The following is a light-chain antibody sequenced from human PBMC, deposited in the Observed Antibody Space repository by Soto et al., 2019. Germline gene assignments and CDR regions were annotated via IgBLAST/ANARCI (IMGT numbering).Light chain of an antibody. V-gene: IGKV3-15*01. CDR2: GGS. Sequence: IEMTQSPATLSASPGDRATLSCRASQPVNNNLAWYQPKPGQAPRLLIYGGSTRATGISARFSGGGSVTEFTLTISSLQSEDFAVYYCQQYEKWHPSINFGQGTRLEIK. J-gene: IGKJ5*01. CDR1: QPVNNN. CDR3: QQYEKWHPSIN.